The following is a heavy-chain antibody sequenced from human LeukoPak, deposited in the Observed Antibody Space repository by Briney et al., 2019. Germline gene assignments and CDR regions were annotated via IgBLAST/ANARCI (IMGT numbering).Heavy chain of an antibody. CDR3: ARDRDWYSFDS. J-gene: IGHJ4*02. CDR1: GFTFSRAW. CDR2: IKQDGSEK. V-gene: IGHV3-7*03. D-gene: IGHD6-19*01. Sequence: GGSLRLSCAASGFTFSRAWMSWVRQAPGEGLEWVANIKQDGSEKYYVDSVKGRFTISRDNAKNSLYLQMNSLRAEDTAVYYCARDRDWYSFDSWGQGTLVTVSS.